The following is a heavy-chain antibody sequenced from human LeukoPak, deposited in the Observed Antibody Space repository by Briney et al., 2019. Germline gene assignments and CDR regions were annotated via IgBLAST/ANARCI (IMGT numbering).Heavy chain of an antibody. CDR2: IPYDGSNK. J-gene: IGHJ5*02. V-gene: IGHV3-30*02. CDR1: GFTFSTYG. Sequence: GGSLRLSCAASGFTFSTYGMHWVRQAPGKGLEWVAFIPYDGSNKYYADSVKGRFSISRDNSKNTLYLQMNSLRVEDTAVYYCAKGGDNSWYLPRFDPWGQGTLVTVSS. D-gene: IGHD6-13*01. CDR3: AKGGDNSWYLPRFDP.